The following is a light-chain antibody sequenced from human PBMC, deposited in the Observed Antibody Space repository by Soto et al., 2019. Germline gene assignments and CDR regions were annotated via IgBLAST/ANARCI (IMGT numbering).Light chain of an antibody. CDR1: QSINGW. CDR2: KAS. CDR3: HQYHNFPRT. J-gene: IGKJ1*01. V-gene: IGKV1-5*03. Sequence: DIQWTQSPSTLSASLGDRFAIACLASQSINGWLAWYQQKPGQAPNLLIYKASTLESGVPSRFSGSGSGTEFTLTVSSLQPDDFATYYCHQYHNFPRTFGQGTKVDI.